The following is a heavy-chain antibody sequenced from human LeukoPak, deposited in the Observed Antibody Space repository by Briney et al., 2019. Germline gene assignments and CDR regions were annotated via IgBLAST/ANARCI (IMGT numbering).Heavy chain of an antibody. CDR3: ARKRLWDSSGYSRMGRVGYFDY. J-gene: IGHJ4*02. Sequence: SQTLSLTCTVSGVSISSGDYSWNWIRQHPGKGLEWIGYSYNSGSTQYNPSLKSRVTISVDTSKNQFSLKLSSVTAADTAVYYCARKRLWDSSGYSRMGRVGYFDYWGQGTLVTVSS. CDR2: SYNSGST. D-gene: IGHD3-22*01. V-gene: IGHV4-31*03. CDR1: GVSISSGDYS.